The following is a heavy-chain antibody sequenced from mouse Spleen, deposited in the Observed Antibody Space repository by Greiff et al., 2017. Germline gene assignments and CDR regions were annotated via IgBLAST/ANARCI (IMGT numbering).Heavy chain of an antibody. CDR2: IDPENGNT. CDR3: AHIPSMITRAMDY. V-gene: IGHV14-1*02. Sequence: EVKLVESGAELVRPGALVKLSCKASGFNIKDYYMHWVKQRPEQGLEWIGWIDPENGNTIYDPKFQGKASITADTSSNTAYLQNSSLTSEDTAVYYCAHIPSMITRAMDYWGQGTSVTVSS. D-gene: IGHD2-4*01. CDR1: GFNIKDYY. J-gene: IGHJ4*01.